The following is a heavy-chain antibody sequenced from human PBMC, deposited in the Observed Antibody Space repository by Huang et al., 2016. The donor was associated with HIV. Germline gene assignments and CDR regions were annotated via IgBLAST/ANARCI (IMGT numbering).Heavy chain of an antibody. Sequence: QVQLVQSGAEVKTPGSSVKVSCKASGGTFSKYEISWVRQAPGQGLEWMVGIIPMFGTPNYARNVQGRVTITADDSTSTTDVEVSSLRSEDTALYYCARGQLGSYGDYDVLYWGQGTLVTVSS. CDR2: IIPMFGTP. D-gene: IGHD4-17*01. J-gene: IGHJ4*02. V-gene: IGHV1-69*13. CDR1: GGTFSKYE. CDR3: ARGQLGSYGDYDVLY.